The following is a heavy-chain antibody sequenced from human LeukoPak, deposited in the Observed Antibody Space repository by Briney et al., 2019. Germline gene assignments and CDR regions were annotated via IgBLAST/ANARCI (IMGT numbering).Heavy chain of an antibody. V-gene: IGHV3-7*01. CDR1: GFTFSSYE. CDR2: IKQDGSEK. J-gene: IGHJ4*02. CDR3: ARGKYDSSGYPLLGFDY. D-gene: IGHD3-22*01. Sequence: GGSLRLSCAASGFTFSSYEMNWVRQAPGKGLEWVANIKQDGSEKKYVDSVKGRFTISRDNAKKSLYLQMNSLRAEDTAVYYCARGKYDSSGYPLLGFDYWGQGTLVTVSS.